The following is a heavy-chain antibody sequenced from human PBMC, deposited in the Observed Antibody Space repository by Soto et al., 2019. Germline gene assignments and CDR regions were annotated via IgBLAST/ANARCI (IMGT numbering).Heavy chain of an antibody. CDR2: IYYSGST. D-gene: IGHD4-17*01. CDR1: GYSISSSNW. V-gene: IGHV4-28*01. J-gene: IGHJ5*02. CDR3: ARYTVTTVTTSWFDP. Sequence: QVQLQESGPGLVKPSDTLSLTCAVSGYSISSSNWWGWIRQPPGKGLEWIGYIYYSGSTYYNPSLQSRVTMSVDTSKNQFSLRLSSVTAVDTAVYYCARYTVTTVTTSWFDPWGQGTMVTVSS.